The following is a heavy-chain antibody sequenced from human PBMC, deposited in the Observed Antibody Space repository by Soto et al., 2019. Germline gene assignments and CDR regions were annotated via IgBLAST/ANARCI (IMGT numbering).Heavy chain of an antibody. V-gene: IGHV2-5*02. D-gene: IGHD3-16*01. CDR1: GFSLRTSGVG. J-gene: IGHJ4*02. CDR2: IYWDDDK. CDR3: THLHNYGIHYFDY. Sequence: QITLKESGPTLVKPTQPLTLTCTFSGFSLRTSGVGVGWIRQPPGKALEWLALIYWDDDKQYSPSLKNRLTSTKDPPKNQLVLTIHKMHPVDTATYSCTHLHNYGIHYFDYGGQGTLFTAS.